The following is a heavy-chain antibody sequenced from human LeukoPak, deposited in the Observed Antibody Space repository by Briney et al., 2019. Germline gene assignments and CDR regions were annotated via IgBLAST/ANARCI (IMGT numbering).Heavy chain of an antibody. J-gene: IGHJ5*02. V-gene: IGHV3-7*03. Sequence: GGSLRLSCAASGFTFSNYWLTWVRQAPGKGLEWVANIKQDGSEKYYVDSVKGRFTISRDNARKSVYLQMNSLRAEDTAVYYCATTGLLGDIPWGQGTQVTVSS. CDR3: ATTGLLGDIP. CDR1: GFTFSNYW. CDR2: IKQDGSEK. D-gene: IGHD2-21*01.